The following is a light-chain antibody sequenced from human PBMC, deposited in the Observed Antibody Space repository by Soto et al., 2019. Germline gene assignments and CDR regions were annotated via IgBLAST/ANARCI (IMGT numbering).Light chain of an antibody. J-gene: IGLJ1*01. CDR3: SSYAGSNIFYV. CDR1: SSDVGAYDY. V-gene: IGLV2-8*01. Sequence: QSVLTQPPSASGSPGQSVTISCAGTSSDVGAYDYVSWYQQHPGRAPELMIYEVTKRPSGVPDRFSGSKSGNTASLTVSGLQAEDEADYYCSSYAGSNIFYVFGTGTKVTDL. CDR2: EVT.